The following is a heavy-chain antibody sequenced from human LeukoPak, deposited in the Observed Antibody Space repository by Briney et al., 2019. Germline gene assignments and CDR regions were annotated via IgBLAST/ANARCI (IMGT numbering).Heavy chain of an antibody. CDR3: AREGAYYYDSSGYFDY. Sequence: PSETLSLTCTVSGGSISSYYWSWIRQPPGKGLEWIGYIYYSGSTNYNPSLKSRVTISVDTSENQFSLKLSSVTAADTAVYYCAREGAYYYDSSGYFDYWGQGTLVTVSS. J-gene: IGHJ4*02. CDR2: IYYSGST. D-gene: IGHD3-22*01. V-gene: IGHV4-59*01. CDR1: GGSISSYY.